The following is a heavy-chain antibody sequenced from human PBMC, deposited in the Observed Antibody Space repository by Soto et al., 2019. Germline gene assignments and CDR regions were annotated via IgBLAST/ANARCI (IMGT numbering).Heavy chain of an antibody. Sequence: QVRLVQSGPEVRRPGASVTVSCKASGYTFTHYFIHWVRRAPGQGLEWMGYINPKSGDTHYSQTWRGRVSMTVDTSTDTASVGLSSLKSDDTAVYFCARVPGHKNSRGDFWGQGTPITVSS. D-gene: IGHD3-10*01. V-gene: IGHV1-2*02. J-gene: IGHJ4*02. CDR1: GYTFTHYF. CDR2: INPKSGDT. CDR3: ARVPGHKNSRGDF.